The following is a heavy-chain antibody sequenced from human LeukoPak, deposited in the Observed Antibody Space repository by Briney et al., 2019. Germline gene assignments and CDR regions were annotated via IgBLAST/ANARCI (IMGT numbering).Heavy chain of an antibody. CDR3: ARKSGGGDYNTDYAFDI. V-gene: IGHV5-51*01. CDR2: IYPGDSDT. Sequence: GESLKIPCKGSGYSFTSYRIGWGRQLPAKGLEWMGIIYPGDSDTRYSPSFQGQATISADKSISTAYLQRSSLKASDTAMYYCARKSGGGDYNTDYAFDIWGQGTMVTVSS. J-gene: IGHJ3*02. D-gene: IGHD2-21*02. CDR1: GYSFTSYR.